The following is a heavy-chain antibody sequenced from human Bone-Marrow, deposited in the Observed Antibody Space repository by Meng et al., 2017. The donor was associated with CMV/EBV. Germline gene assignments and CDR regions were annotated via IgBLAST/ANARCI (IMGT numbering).Heavy chain of an antibody. D-gene: IGHD3-3*01. V-gene: IGHV1-18*01. Sequence: ASVKVSCKASGYTFTSYGISWVRQAPGQGLEWMGWISAYNGNTNYAQKLQGRVTMTTDTSTSTAYMELRSLRSDDTAVHYCARGTYDFWSGYGYYYYYGMDVWGQGTTVTVSS. CDR2: ISAYNGNT. J-gene: IGHJ6*02. CDR3: ARGTYDFWSGYGYYYYYGMDV. CDR1: GYTFTSYG.